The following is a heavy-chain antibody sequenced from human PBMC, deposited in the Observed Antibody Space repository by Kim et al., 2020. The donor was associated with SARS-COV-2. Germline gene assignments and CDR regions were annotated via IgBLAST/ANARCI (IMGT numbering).Heavy chain of an antibody. V-gene: IGHV4-59*11. CDR1: GGSISSHY. CDR2: IYYSGST. J-gene: IGHJ5*02. D-gene: IGHD2-15*01. Sequence: SETLSLTCAVSGGSISSHYWSWIRQPPGKGLEWIGHIYYSGSTKYNPSLKSRVTISIDKSSNQFSLRLTSVTAADSAVYFCARDQGYCSGGSCLNWFDPWGQGTLVTVSS. CDR3: ARDQGYCSGGSCLNWFDP.